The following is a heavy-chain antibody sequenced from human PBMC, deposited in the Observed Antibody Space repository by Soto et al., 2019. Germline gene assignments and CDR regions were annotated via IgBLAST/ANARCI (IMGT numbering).Heavy chain of an antibody. D-gene: IGHD5-12*01. CDR2: ITGIGCST. Sequence: SLRHYTATSVFTFSSYAMRWGPQPPQKGLEGFSAITGIGCSTYYSYAVKGWFTTCIVTSTNTLYQHMNSLRAWDTPAYYCANDFGGYDTGYNWCDPWGQGTRGTASS. CDR1: VFTFSSYA. V-gene: IGHV3-23*01. CDR3: ANDFGGYDTGYNWCDP. J-gene: IGHJ5*02.